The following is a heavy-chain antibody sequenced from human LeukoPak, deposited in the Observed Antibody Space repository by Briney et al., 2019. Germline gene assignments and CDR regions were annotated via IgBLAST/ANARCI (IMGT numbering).Heavy chain of an antibody. Sequence: GGSLRLSCAASGFTFSSYAMHWVRQAPGKGLEWVAVISYDGSNKYYADSVKGRSTISRDNSKNTLYLQMNSLRAEDTAVYYCAKDSDIAVAGTDDAFDLWGQGTMVTVSS. V-gene: IGHV3-30-3*01. CDR1: GFTFSSYA. CDR3: AKDSDIAVAGTDDAFDL. D-gene: IGHD6-19*01. CDR2: ISYDGSNK. J-gene: IGHJ3*01.